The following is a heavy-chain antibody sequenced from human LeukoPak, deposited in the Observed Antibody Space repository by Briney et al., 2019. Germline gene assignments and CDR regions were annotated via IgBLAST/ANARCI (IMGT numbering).Heavy chain of an antibody. Sequence: ASETLSLTCTVSGYSISSGYYWGWIRQPPGKGLEWIGSIYHSGSTYYNPSLKSRVTISVDTSKNQFSLKLSSVTAADTAVYYCARGNGFIGGWYEFYFDYWGQGTLVTVSS. J-gene: IGHJ4*02. D-gene: IGHD6-19*01. V-gene: IGHV4-38-2*02. CDR2: IYHSGST. CDR1: GYSISSGYY. CDR3: ARGNGFIGGWYEFYFDY.